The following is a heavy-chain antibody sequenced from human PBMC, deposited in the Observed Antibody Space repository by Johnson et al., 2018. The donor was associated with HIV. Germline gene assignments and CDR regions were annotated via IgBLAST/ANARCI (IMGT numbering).Heavy chain of an antibody. V-gene: IGHV3-9*01. J-gene: IGHJ3*02. CDR3: AKETHYITPNDWDAFDI. Sequence: VQLVESGGGVVQPGRSLRLSCAASGFTFSSYAIHWVRQAPGKGLEWVSGISWNSGSIGYADSVKGRFTISRDNAKNSLYLQMNSLRAEDTALYYCAKETHYITPNDWDAFDIWGQGTMVTVSS. CDR2: ISWNSGSI. CDR1: GFTFSSYA. D-gene: IGHD3-9*01.